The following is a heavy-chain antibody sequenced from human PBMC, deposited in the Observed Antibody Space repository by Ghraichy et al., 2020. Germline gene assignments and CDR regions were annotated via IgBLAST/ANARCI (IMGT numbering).Heavy chain of an antibody. Sequence: VKVSCKASGYTFTSYGISWVRQAPGQGLEWMGWISAYNGNTNYAQKLQGRVTMTTDTSTSTAYMELRSLRSDDTAVYYCARDQRTYCSSTSCHYYYGMDVWGQGTTVTVSS. J-gene: IGHJ6*02. D-gene: IGHD2-2*01. CDR3: ARDQRTYCSSTSCHYYYGMDV. CDR1: GYTFTSYG. CDR2: ISAYNGNT. V-gene: IGHV1-18*01.